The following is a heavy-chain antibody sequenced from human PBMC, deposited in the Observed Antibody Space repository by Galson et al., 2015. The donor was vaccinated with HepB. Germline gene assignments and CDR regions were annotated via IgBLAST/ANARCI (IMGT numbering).Heavy chain of an antibody. CDR2: ISYDGSNK. J-gene: IGHJ3*02. CDR3: ARDVGYCSGGSCYLNGAFDI. Sequence: SLRLSCAASGFTFSSYAMHWVRQAPGKGLEWVAVISYDGSNKYYADSVEGRFTISRDNSKNTLYLQMNSLRAEDTAVYYCARDVGYCSGGSCYLNGAFDIWGQGTMVTVSS. D-gene: IGHD2-15*01. CDR1: GFTFSSYA. V-gene: IGHV3-30-3*01.